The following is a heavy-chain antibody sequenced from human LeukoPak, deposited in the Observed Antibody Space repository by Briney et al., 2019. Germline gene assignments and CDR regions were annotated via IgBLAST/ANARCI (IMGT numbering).Heavy chain of an antibody. CDR3: AKLGGGSGGYNDY. CDR1: GYTFTSYW. CDR2: IFPGDSDS. D-gene: IGHD5-24*01. V-gene: IGHV5-51*01. Sequence: GESLKISCKGSGYTFTSYWIAWVRQMPGKGLEWMGIIFPGDSDSRYSPSFQGQVTIPADKSISTAYLQWNSLKASDSAMYYCAKLGGGSGGYNDYWGQGTLVTVSS. J-gene: IGHJ4*02.